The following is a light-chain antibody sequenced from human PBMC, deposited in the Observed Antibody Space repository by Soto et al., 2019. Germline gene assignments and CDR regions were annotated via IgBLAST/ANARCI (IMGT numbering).Light chain of an antibody. J-gene: IGLJ3*02. CDR2: AVD. CDR1: SSDVGAYNY. CDR3: SSYAGSNNFRV. V-gene: IGLV2-8*01. Sequence: QSALTQPPSASGSPGQSVTISCTGTSSDVGAYNYVSWDQQHPGKAPKLMIYAVDERPSGVPDRFSGSKSGNTASLTVSGLQADDEADYYCSSYAGSNNFRVFGGGTKLTVL.